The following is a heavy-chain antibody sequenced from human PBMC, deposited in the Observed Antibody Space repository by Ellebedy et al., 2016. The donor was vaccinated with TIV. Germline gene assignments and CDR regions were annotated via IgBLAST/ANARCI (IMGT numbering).Heavy chain of an antibody. CDR1: GYSFTSYW. J-gene: IGHJ1*01. CDR3: ARTYYDSSGYSSFQH. CDR2: IYPGDSDT. V-gene: IGHV5-51*01. Sequence: GESLKISCKGSGYSFTSYWIGWVRQMPGKGLEWMGIIYPGDSDTRYSPSFQGQVTISADKSISTAYLQWSSLKASDTAMYYCARTYYDSSGYSSFQHWGQGTLVTVSS. D-gene: IGHD3-22*01.